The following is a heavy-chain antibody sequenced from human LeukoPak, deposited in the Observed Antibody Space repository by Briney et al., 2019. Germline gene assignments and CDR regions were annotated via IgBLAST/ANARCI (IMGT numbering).Heavy chain of an antibody. CDR1: EFSFTECW. V-gene: IGHV3-74*01. CDR3: ARENYFGLDV. Sequence: LPGGPLRLSWAPSEFSFTECWMRGFGQAPGEGLVWLSHRNGDGSRISYADSAKGRFTISRDNAKKMLYLQMNSLRDEDTAVYYCARENYFGLDVWGQGTTVTVSS. J-gene: IGHJ6*02. CDR2: RNGDGSRI.